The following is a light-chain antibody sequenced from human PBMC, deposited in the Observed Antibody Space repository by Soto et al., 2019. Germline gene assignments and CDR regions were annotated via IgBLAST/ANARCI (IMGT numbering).Light chain of an antibody. CDR3: AAWDASLTGRV. V-gene: IGLV1-47*02. CDR1: GSNIGPNY. J-gene: IGLJ3*02. Sequence: QSVLTQSPSASGTPGQRITISCSGSGSNIGPNYVYWFQQFPGTAPKLLIYNDAERPSGVPDRFSGSKSGTSASLGISGLRSEDEADYYCAAWDASLTGRVFGGGTKLTVL. CDR2: NDA.